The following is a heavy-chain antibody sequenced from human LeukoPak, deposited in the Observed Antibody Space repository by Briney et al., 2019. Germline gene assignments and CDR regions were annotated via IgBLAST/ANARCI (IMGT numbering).Heavy chain of an antibody. Sequence: GGSLRLSCAASGFTFTSYGISWVRQAPGQGLEWMGWISAYNGNTNYAQKLQGRVTMTTDTSTSTAYMELRSLRSDDTAVYYCARAKLSGYYMDVWGKGTTVTVSS. CDR1: GFTFTSYG. V-gene: IGHV1-18*01. J-gene: IGHJ6*03. CDR2: ISAYNGNT. D-gene: IGHD1-7*01. CDR3: ARAKLSGYYMDV.